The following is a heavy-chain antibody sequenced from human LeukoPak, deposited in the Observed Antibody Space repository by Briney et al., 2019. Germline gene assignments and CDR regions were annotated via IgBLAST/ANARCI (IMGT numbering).Heavy chain of an antibody. J-gene: IGHJ3*02. Sequence: ATVKVSCKASGYTFTGYYMHWVRQAPGQGLEWLGWINPNSGGTTYAQKFQGRDTMTRDTSISTAYMELSRLRSDDTAVYYCARVPSNGDFDDAFDIWGQGTMVTVSS. CDR3: ARVPSNGDFDDAFDI. CDR2: INPNSGGT. V-gene: IGHV1-2*02. CDR1: GYTFTGYY. D-gene: IGHD3-3*01.